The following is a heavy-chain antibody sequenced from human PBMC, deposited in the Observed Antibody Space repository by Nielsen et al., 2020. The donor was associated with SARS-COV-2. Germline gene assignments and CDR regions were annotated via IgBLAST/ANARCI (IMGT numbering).Heavy chain of an antibody. D-gene: IGHD6-13*01. CDR1: GGSISSGGYY. CDR2: VFATGNT. Sequence: SETLSLTCTVSGGSISSGGYYWTWIRQPAGKGLEWIGRVFATGNTNYNPSLKSRITISIDTSKNQFSLNLRFVTAADTAVYYCARGRIAAAGFDYYYYGMDVWGQGTTVTVSS. J-gene: IGHJ6*02. V-gene: IGHV4-61*02. CDR3: ARGRIAAAGFDYYYYGMDV.